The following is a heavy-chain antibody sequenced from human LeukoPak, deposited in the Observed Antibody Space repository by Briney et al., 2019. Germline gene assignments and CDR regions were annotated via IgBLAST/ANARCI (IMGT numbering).Heavy chain of an antibody. V-gene: IGHV1-2*04. CDR1: GYTFTGYY. CDR3: AREGGGAAAAHFDY. D-gene: IGHD6-13*01. Sequence: ASVKVSCKASGYTFTGYYMHWVRQAPGQGLEWMGWINPNSGGTNYAQKFQGWVTMTRDTSISTAYMELSRLRSDDTAVYYCAREGGGAAAAHFDYWGQGTLVTVSS. J-gene: IGHJ4*02. CDR2: INPNSGGT.